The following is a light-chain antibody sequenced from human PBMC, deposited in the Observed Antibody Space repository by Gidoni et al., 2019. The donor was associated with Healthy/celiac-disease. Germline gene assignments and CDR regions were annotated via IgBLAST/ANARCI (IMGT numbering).Light chain of an antibody. CDR1: QSISSY. CDR3: QQSYSTLTWT. CDR2: AAS. Sequence: DIQMTQSPSSLSASVGDRVTITCRASQSISSYLNWYQQKPGKAPKLLIYAASSLQSRVPSRFSGSGSGTDFTLTISSLQPEDFATYYCQQSYSTLTWTFXQXTKVEIK. V-gene: IGKV1-39*01. J-gene: IGKJ1*01.